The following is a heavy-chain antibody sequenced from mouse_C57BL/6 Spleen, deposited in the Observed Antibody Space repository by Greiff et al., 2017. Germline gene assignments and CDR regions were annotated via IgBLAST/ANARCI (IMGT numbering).Heavy chain of an antibody. J-gene: IGHJ4*01. Sequence: QVHVKQSGAELVKPGASVKISCKASGYAFSSYWMNWVKQRPGKGLEWIGQIYPGDGDTNYNGKFKGKATLTADKSSSTAYMQLSSLTSEDSAVYFCARGDYGKGYYAMDYWGQGTSVTVSS. V-gene: IGHV1-80*01. CDR1: GYAFSSYW. CDR3: ARGDYGKGYYAMDY. CDR2: IYPGDGDT. D-gene: IGHD1-1*01.